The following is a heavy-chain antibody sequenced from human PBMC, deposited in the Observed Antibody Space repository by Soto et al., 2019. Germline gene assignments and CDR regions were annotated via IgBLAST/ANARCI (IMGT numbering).Heavy chain of an antibody. J-gene: IGHJ4*02. V-gene: IGHV3-23*01. Sequence: EVQLLESGGGLVQPGGSLRLSCAASGFTFSSYAMSWVRQAPGKGLEWVSGISGGGDSTYYTDSVKGRFTISRDKSKNTLYLQMDSLRAEDTAVYYCAKQRGYDYGVPEYWGQGTLVTVSS. D-gene: IGHD4-17*01. CDR3: AKQRGYDYGVPEY. CDR1: GFTFSSYA. CDR2: ISGGGDST.